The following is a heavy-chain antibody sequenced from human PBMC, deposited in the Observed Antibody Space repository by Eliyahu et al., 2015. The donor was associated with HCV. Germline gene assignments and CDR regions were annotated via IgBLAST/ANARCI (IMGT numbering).Heavy chain of an antibody. D-gene: IGHD6-19*01. J-gene: IGHJ4*02. CDR1: GFTFSSYA. CDR2: ISYDGSNK. V-gene: IGHV3-30-3*01. CDR3: ARVGQWLATWGGRDY. Sequence: QVQLVESGGGVVQPGRSLRLXCAASGFTFSSYAMHWVRQAPGKGLEGVAVISYDGSNKYYADSVKGRFTISRDNSKNTLYLQMNSLRAEDTAVYYCARVGQWLATWGGRDYWGQGTLVTVSS.